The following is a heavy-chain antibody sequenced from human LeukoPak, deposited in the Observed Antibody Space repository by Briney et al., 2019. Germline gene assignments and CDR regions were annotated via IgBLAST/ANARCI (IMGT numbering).Heavy chain of an antibody. CDR1: GYTFTSYA. CDR2: INAGNGNT. CDR3: ARGGVTSVVDV. Sequence: ASVKVSCKASGYTFTSYAMHWVRQAPGQRLEWMGWINAGNGNTKYSQEFQGRVTMTTDTSTSTAYMELRSLTSDDTAVYYCARGGVTSVVDVWGKGTTVTISS. J-gene: IGHJ6*04. V-gene: IGHV1-3*01. D-gene: IGHD4-23*01.